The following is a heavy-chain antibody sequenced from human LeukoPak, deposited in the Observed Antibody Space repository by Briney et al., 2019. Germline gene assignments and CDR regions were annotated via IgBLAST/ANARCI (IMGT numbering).Heavy chain of an antibody. CDR3: AKRLERRGVGYYYGMDV. Sequence: GGSLRLSCAASGFTFSSYAMSWVRQAPGKGLEWVSAISGSGGSTYYADSVKGRFTISRDNSKNTLYLQMNSLRAEDTAVYYCAKRLERRGVGYYYGMDVWGQGTTVTVSS. J-gene: IGHJ6*02. D-gene: IGHD1-1*01. CDR2: ISGSGGST. V-gene: IGHV3-23*01. CDR1: GFTFSSYA.